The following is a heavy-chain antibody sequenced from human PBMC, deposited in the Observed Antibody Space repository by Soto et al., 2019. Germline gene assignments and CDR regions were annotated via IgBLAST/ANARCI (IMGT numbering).Heavy chain of an antibody. J-gene: IGHJ3*02. CDR2: IRDSGHST. V-gene: IGHV3-23*01. CDR3: AKVKAQILSSGWYGGDDI. Sequence: EVQLLESGGGLVQPGGSLRLSCAASGFTFSTYSMTWVRQAPGKGLEWVSAIRDSGHSTHYADSVRGRFAISRDNSKNTLILQMNSQRAEDTAVYYCAKVKAQILSSGWYGGDDIWGQGTMVTVSS. CDR1: GFTFSTYS. D-gene: IGHD6-19*01.